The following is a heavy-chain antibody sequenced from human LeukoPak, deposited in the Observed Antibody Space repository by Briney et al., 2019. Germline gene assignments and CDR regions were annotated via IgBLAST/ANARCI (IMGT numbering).Heavy chain of an antibody. Sequence: GGSLRLSCAASGFTFDDYAMHWVRQAPGKGLEWVSLISGDGGRTYYAYSVKGRFTISKDNSKNSLHLQMNSLRTEDTALYYCAKDIHGDEQCDYWGQGTLVTVSS. V-gene: IGHV3-43*02. J-gene: IGHJ4*02. CDR3: AKDIHGDEQCDY. CDR1: GFTFDDYA. D-gene: IGHD4-17*01. CDR2: ISGDGGRT.